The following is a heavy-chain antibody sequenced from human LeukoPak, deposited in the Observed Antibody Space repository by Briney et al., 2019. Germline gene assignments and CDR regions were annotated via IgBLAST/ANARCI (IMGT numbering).Heavy chain of an antibody. CDR1: GYTFTGYY. V-gene: IGHV1-2*02. CDR3: ARQTDIVATQGYYFDY. D-gene: IGHD5-12*01. J-gene: IGHJ4*02. CDR2: INPNSGGT. Sequence: ASVKVSCKASGYTFTGYYMHWVRQAPGQGLEWMGWINPNSGGTNYAQKFQGRVTMTRDTSTSTVYMELSSLRSEDTAVYYCARQTDIVATQGYYFDYWGQGALVTVSS.